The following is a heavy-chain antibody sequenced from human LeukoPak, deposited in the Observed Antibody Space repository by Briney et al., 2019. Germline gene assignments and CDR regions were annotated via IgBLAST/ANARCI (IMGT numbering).Heavy chain of an antibody. J-gene: IGHJ3*02. CDR3: ARDEARRIAVAVAAFDI. CDR2: IIPIFGTA. Sequence: SVKVSRKASGGTFSSYAISWVRQAPGQGLEWMGGIIPIFGTANYAQKFQGRVTITADESTSTAYMELSSLRSEDTAVYYCARDEARRIAVAVAAFDIWGQGTMVTVSS. D-gene: IGHD6-19*01. CDR1: GGTFSSYA. V-gene: IGHV1-69*13.